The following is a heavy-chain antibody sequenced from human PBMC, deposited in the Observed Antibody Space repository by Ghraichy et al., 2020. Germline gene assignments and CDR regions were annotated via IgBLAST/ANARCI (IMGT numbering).Heavy chain of an antibody. Sequence: GGSLRLSCAASGFTFSSYGMNWVRQAPGKGLEWISHITNTGTTRLYGDSVKGRFTISRDNAKNSLYLQMNSLRDEDTAVYYCARQNSGSYTTVDSWGRGALVTVSS. V-gene: IGHV3-48*02. D-gene: IGHD3-22*01. CDR2: ITNTGTTR. CDR1: GFTFSSYG. J-gene: IGHJ4*02. CDR3: ARQNSGSYTTVDS.